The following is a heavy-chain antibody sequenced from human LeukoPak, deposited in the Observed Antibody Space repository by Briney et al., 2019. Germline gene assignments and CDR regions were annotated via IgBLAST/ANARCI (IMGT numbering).Heavy chain of an antibody. Sequence: SQTLSLTCTVSGGSISSGGFCWSWIRQPPGQGLEWIGYIYHSGTSYYNPSLKSRLSMSVDTSENQFSLNLNSVTAADTAVYYCARDGDYHASGSVFFDFWGQGILVTVSS. CDR2: IYHSGTS. V-gene: IGHV4-31*03. J-gene: IGHJ4*02. CDR1: GGSISSGGFC. CDR3: ARDGDYHASGSVFFDF. D-gene: IGHD3-10*01.